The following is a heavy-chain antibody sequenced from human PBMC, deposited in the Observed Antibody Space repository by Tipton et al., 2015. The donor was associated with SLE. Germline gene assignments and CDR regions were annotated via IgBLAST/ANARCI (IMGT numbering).Heavy chain of an antibody. CDR2: IYSGGST. V-gene: IGHV3-66*01. CDR1: GFTVSTNY. J-gene: IGHJ3*02. CDR3: ARGGRPYYYDSSGYPDAFDI. Sequence: SLRLSCAASGFTVSTNYMSWVRQAPGKGLEWVSVIYSGGSTYYADSVKGRFTISRDNSKNTLYLQMNSLRAEDTAVYYCARGGRPYYYDSSGYPDAFDIWGQGTMVTVSS. D-gene: IGHD3-22*01.